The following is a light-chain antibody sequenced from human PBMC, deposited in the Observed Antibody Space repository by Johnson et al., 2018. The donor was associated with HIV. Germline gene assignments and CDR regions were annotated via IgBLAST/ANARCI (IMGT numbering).Light chain of an antibody. CDR1: SSNIGNNY. CDR3: GTWDSSLVGD. V-gene: IGLV1-51*02. CDR2: ENN. Sequence: HSVLTQPPSVSAAPGQKVTISCSGSSSNIGNNYVSWYRHFPGTAPKLLIYENNKRPSGIPDRFSGSKSGTSATLGITGLQTGDEADYYFGTWDSSLVGDFGTGTKVTVL. J-gene: IGLJ1*01.